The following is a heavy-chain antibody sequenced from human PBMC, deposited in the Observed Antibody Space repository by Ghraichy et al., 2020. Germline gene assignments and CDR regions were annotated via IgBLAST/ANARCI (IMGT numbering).Heavy chain of an antibody. J-gene: IGHJ4*02. CDR2: INSDGSST. Sequence: GSLRLSCAASGFTFSIYWMHWVRQAPGKGLVWVSRINSDGSSTTNADSVKGRFTISRDNAKNTLYLQMDTLRAEDTAVYYCARGWGGSYLAGDYWGQGTQVTVSS. CDR1: GFTFSIYW. V-gene: IGHV3-74*03. CDR3: ARGWGGSYLAGDY. D-gene: IGHD1-26*01.